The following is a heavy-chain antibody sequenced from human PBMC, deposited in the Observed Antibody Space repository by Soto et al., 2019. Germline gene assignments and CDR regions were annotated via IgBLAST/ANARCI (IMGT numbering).Heavy chain of an antibody. J-gene: IGHJ4*02. V-gene: IGHV3-23*01. Sequence: EVQLLEAGGGLVQPGGSLRLSCAASGFTFSSYAMSWVRQAPGKGLEWVSAISGSGISTYYADSVKGRFTISRDNSKNTLYLQMNSLRAEDTAVYYCAKEYEYSSGWERIDYGGQGTLVTVSS. D-gene: IGHD6-19*01. CDR2: ISGSGIST. CDR1: GFTFSSYA. CDR3: AKEYEYSSGWERIDY.